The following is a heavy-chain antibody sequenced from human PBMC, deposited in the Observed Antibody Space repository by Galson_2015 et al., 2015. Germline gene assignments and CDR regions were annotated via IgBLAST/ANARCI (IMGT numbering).Heavy chain of an antibody. V-gene: IGHV3-48*01. Sequence: SCAASGFTFRDYSMNWVRQAPGKGLEWISYISNGGSTIYYADSVKGRFTNSRDNSKNTLYLQMSSLRAEDTAVYYCANSGSGSGLYYYYMDVWGKGTTVTVSS. D-gene: IGHD3-10*01. CDR1: GFTFRDYS. CDR3: ANSGSGSGLYYYYMDV. CDR2: ISNGGSTI. J-gene: IGHJ6*03.